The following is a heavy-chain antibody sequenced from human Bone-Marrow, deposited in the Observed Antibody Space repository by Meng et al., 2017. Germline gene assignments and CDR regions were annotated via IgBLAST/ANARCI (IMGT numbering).Heavy chain of an antibody. CDR1: GGSILSGYYY. V-gene: IGHV4-30-4*01. CDR3: ARRLETHCSSTSCYVGGPYWYFDL. CDR2: IYYSGST. D-gene: IGHD2-2*01. J-gene: IGHJ2*01. Sequence: QVQLQESGPGLVKPSQTLSLTCTVSGGSILSGYYYWSLIRQPPGKGLEWIGYIYYSGSTYYNPSLKSRVTISVDTSKNQFSLKLSSVTAADTAVYYCARRLETHCSSTSCYVGGPYWYFDLWGRGTLVTVSS.